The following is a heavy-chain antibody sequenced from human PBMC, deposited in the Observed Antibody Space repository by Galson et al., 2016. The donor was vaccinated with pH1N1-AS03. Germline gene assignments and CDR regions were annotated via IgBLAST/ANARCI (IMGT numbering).Heavy chain of an antibody. Sequence: SVKVSCKASGYTFTSYGISWVRQAPGQGLEWVGWINPNSGDTSYAQKFQGRVTMTRDTSISAAFLELSRLRSDDTAVFYCARVLFGIARGVSSAFDLWGQGTMVTVSS. CDR3: ARVLFGIARGVSSAFDL. D-gene: IGHD5/OR15-5a*01. CDR1: GYTFTSYG. V-gene: IGHV1-2*02. J-gene: IGHJ3*01. CDR2: INPNSGDT.